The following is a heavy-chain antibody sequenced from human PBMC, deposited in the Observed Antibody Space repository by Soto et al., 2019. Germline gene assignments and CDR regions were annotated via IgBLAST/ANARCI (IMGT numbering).Heavy chain of an antibody. J-gene: IGHJ4*02. CDR3: ARTVRGLPFGTHPYYNDY. Sequence: GGSLRLSCAASGFTFSDYYMSWIRQAPGKGLEWVSYISSSSSYTNYADSVKGRFTISRDNAKNSLYLQMNSRRTGDTAVYYCARTVRGLPFGTHPYYNDYWGQGILITSSS. CDR1: GFTFSDYY. CDR2: ISSSSSYT. V-gene: IGHV3-11*06. D-gene: IGHD3-10*01.